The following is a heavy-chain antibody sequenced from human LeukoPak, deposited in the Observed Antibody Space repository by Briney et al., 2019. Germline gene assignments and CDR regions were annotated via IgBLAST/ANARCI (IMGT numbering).Heavy chain of an antibody. D-gene: IGHD3-22*01. Sequence: GGSLRLSCAASGFTFSSYWMSWVRQAPGKGLEWVANIKQDGSEKYYVDSVKGRFTISRDNAKNSLYPQMDSLRAEDAAVFYCARRHGSGYYDTSGYPIDLWGQGTLVTVSS. CDR1: GFTFSSYW. CDR3: ARRHGSGYYDTSGYPIDL. V-gene: IGHV3-7*01. J-gene: IGHJ5*02. CDR2: IKQDGSEK.